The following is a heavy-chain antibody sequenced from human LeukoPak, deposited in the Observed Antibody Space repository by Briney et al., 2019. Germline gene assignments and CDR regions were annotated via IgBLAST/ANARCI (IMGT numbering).Heavy chain of an antibody. J-gene: IGHJ4*02. V-gene: IGHV3-21*01. CDR2: ISSSSSYI. Sequence: PGRSLRLSCAASGFTFSSYSMNWVRQAPGKGLEWVSSISSSSSYIYYADSVKGRFTISRDNAKNSLYLQMNSLRAEDTAVYYCARDRGYGDFLFDYWGQGTLVTVSS. CDR1: GFTFSSYS. CDR3: ARDRGYGDFLFDY. D-gene: IGHD4-17*01.